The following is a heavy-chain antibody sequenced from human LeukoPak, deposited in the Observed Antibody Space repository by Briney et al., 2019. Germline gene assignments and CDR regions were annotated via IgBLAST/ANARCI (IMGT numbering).Heavy chain of an antibody. CDR2: VIPFFGSP. V-gene: IGHV1-69*05. Sequence: SLKVSCKALGGIFRTYAITWLRQARGQGLEWIGGVIPFFGSPNYAQKFQGRVTITTDEYTTTTYMELSSLRSDDTAVYYCARSSTLVATGDYWGQGTLVSISS. CDR1: GGIFRTYA. CDR3: ARSSTLVATGDY. D-gene: IGHD2-8*02. J-gene: IGHJ4*02.